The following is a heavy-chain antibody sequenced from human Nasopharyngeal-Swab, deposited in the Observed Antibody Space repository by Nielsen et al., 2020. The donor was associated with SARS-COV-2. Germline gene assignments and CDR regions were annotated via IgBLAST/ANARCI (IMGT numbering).Heavy chain of an antibody. CDR2: INHSGST. Sequence: SETLSLTCAVHGGSFSGYYWSWIRQPPGKGLEWIGEINHSGSTNYNPSLKSRVTISVDTSKNQFSLKLSSVTAADTAVYYCARGFGMVVTARYFDLWGRGTLVTVSS. CDR1: GGSFSGYY. J-gene: IGHJ2*01. CDR3: ARGFGMVVTARYFDL. D-gene: IGHD2-21*02. V-gene: IGHV4-34*01.